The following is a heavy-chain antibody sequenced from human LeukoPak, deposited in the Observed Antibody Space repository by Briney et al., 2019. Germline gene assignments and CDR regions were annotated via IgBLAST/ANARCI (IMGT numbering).Heavy chain of an antibody. CDR1: GFTFSNYN. Sequence: GGSLRLSCAASGFTFSNYNMNWVRQAPGKGLEWVSYISSSSSTIYYADSVKGRFTISRDNAKNSLYLQMNSLRAEDTAVYYCARDPSIAAAGPLDYCGQGTLVTVSS. D-gene: IGHD6-13*01. CDR3: ARDPSIAAAGPLDY. V-gene: IGHV3-48*01. J-gene: IGHJ4*02. CDR2: ISSSSSTI.